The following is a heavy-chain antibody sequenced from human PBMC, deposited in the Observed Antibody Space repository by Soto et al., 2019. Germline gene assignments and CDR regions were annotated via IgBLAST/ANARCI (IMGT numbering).Heavy chain of an antibody. D-gene: IGHD5-18*01. CDR2: IFYTGST. J-gene: IGHJ5*02. Sequence: SETLSLTCSVSGGTINSGDYFWSWIRQPPGKGLEWIGSIFYTGSTYYSPSLKSRASMSMDTSKNLFSLRLRSLTAADTAVYYCVRALRHTAMVYPWFDPWGQGTLVTVSS. CDR1: GGTINSGDYF. CDR3: VRALRHTAMVYPWFDP. V-gene: IGHV4-30-4*01.